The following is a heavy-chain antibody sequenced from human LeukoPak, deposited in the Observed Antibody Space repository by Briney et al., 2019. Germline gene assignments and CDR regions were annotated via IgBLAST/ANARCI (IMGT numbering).Heavy chain of an antibody. CDR2: INHSGST. J-gene: IGHJ6*02. CDR3: ARGVRYYYYYGMDV. CDR1: GDSISSSGYY. V-gene: IGHV4-39*07. Sequence: SETLSLTCTVSGDSISSSGYYWSWIRQPPGKGLEWIGEINHSGSTNYNPSLKSRVTISVDTSKNQFSLKLSSVTAADTAVYYCARGVRYYYYYGMDVWGQGTTVTVSS.